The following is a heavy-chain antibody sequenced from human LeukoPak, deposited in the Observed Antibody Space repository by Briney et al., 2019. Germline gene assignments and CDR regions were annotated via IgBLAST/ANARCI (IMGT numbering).Heavy chain of an antibody. D-gene: IGHD3-9*01. CDR1: GFTFSSYN. CDR3: ARETGYYRFYFDY. CDR2: ISSSSSTI. V-gene: IGHV3-48*04. Sequence: GSLRLSCAASGFTFSSYNMNWVRQAPGKGLEWVSYISSSSSTIYYADSVKGRFTISRDNAKNSLYLQMNSLRAEDTAVYYCARETGYYRFYFDYWGQGTLVTVSS. J-gene: IGHJ4*02.